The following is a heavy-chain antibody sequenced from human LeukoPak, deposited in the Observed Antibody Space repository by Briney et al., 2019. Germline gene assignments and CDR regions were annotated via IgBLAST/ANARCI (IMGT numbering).Heavy chain of an antibody. Sequence: ASVTVSCKASGYTFTNNDINWVRQATGQGLEWMGWMNPNNGDTGYAQKFQGRVTIIRNTSITTAYMELSSLSSDDTAVYYCARAQPSAEGYYMDVWGKGTTVTVSS. CDR1: GYTFTNND. CDR2: MNPNNGDT. V-gene: IGHV1-8*03. J-gene: IGHJ6*03. CDR3: ARAQPSAEGYYMDV.